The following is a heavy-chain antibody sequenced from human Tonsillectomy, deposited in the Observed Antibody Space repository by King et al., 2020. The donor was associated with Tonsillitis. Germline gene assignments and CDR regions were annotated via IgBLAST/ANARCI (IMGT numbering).Heavy chain of an antibody. J-gene: IGHJ5*01. D-gene: IGHD3-10*01. CDR1: GFTLSNHW. V-gene: IGHV3-74*01. Sequence: VQLVESGGGLVQPGGSLRLSCAASGFTLSNHWMHWVRQAPGKGLEWVSRIRGDGRDLDYADSVRGRFTIFRDNAQNTVSLQMNILRAEDTAVYYCARERVLGSGSLDSWGQGTLVTVSS. CDR3: ARERVLGSGSLDS. CDR2: IRGDGRDL.